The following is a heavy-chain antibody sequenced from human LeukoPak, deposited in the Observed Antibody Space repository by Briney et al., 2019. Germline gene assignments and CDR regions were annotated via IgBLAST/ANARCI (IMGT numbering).Heavy chain of an antibody. D-gene: IGHD2-21*01. CDR3: ARPAYCGGDCEHEGAFDI. Sequence: GESLKISCKGSGYSFTSYWIGWVRQMPGKGLEWMGIIYPGDSDTRYSPSFQGQVTISADKSISTAYLQWSSLKASDTAMYYCARPAYCGGDCEHEGAFDIWGQGTMVTVSS. V-gene: IGHV5-51*01. CDR1: GYSFTSYW. CDR2: IYPGDSDT. J-gene: IGHJ3*02.